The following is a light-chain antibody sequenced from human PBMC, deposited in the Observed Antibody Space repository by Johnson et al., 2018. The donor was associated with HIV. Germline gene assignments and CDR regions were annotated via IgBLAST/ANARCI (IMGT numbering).Light chain of an antibody. Sequence: QAVLTQPPSVSAAPGQKVTISCSGSSSNIGNNYVSWYQQLPGTAPKLVIHDNNKRPSGIPDRFSGSKSGTSATLGLTGLQPGDAADYYCGTWDSSLSAGGANYVCGTGTNVTVL. V-gene: IGLV1-51*01. CDR2: DNN. CDR1: SSNIGNNY. CDR3: GTWDSSLSAGGANYV. J-gene: IGLJ1*01.